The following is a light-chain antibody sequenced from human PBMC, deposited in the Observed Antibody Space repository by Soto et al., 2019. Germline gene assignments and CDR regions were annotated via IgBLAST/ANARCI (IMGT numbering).Light chain of an antibody. Sequence: QSALTQPASVSGSPGQSITISCTGTSSDVGGYNYVSWYQQHPGKAPKLMIYEVSNRPSGVSNRFSGSKSGNTASLTISGLHAESEADYYCTSYSSSSTLVFGTRTKLTVL. J-gene: IGLJ1*01. V-gene: IGLV2-14*01. CDR1: SSDVGGYNY. CDR2: EVS. CDR3: TSYSSSSTLV.